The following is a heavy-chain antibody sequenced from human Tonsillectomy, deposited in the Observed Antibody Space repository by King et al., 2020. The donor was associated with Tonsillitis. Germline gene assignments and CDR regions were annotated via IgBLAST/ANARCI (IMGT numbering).Heavy chain of an antibody. D-gene: IGHD5-18*01. CDR3: SRGVVDTASPPLFDY. J-gene: IGHJ4*02. Sequence: QLVQSGAEVKKPGSSVKVSCKASGGTFSSYAISWVRQAPGQGLEWMGGIIPIFGTANYAQKFQGRVTITADESTSTAYMELSSRRSEDTAEYYCSRGVVDTASPPLFDYWGQGTLVTVSS. CDR1: GGTFSSYA. CDR2: IIPIFGTA. V-gene: IGHV1-69*01.